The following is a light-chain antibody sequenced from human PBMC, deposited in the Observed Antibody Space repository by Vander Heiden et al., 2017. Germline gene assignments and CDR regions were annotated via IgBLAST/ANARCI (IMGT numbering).Light chain of an antibody. V-gene: IGLV3-21*02. CDR1: NYGSKS. CDR3: QVWDSSSDHPYVV. Sequence: SYVLTQPPSVSVAPGQTARITWGGNNYGSKSVHWYQQKPDQAHVLVVYNDSDRPTGIPERVSGSNSGNTATLTISRVEAEDEADYYCQVWDSSSDHPYVVFGGGTKLTVL. J-gene: IGLJ2*01. CDR2: NDS.